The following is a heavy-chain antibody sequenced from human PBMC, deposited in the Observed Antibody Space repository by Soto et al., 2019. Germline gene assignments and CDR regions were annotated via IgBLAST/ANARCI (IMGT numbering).Heavy chain of an antibody. J-gene: IGHJ6*02. D-gene: IGHD1-26*01. CDR1: GYTFTGYY. CDR2: INPNSGGT. V-gene: IGHV1-2*04. Sequence: ASVKVSCKASGYTFTGYYMHWVRQAPGQGLEWMGWINPNSGGTNYAQKFQGWVTMTRDTSISTAYMELSRLRSDDTAVYYCARTALQPGVGATSSPDYYYYGIDVWGQGTTVTVSS. CDR3: ARTALQPGVGATSSPDYYYYGIDV.